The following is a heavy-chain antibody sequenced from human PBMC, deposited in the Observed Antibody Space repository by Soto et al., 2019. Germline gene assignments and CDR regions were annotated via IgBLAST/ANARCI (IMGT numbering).Heavy chain of an antibody. CDR2: IYSGGST. CDR1: GFTVSSNY. V-gene: IGHV3-66*01. D-gene: IGHD3-16*02. CDR3: ASIMITFGGVIEDAFDI. J-gene: IGHJ3*02. Sequence: EVQLVESGGGLVQPGGSLRLSCAASGFTVSSNYMSWVRQAPGKGLEWVSVIYSGGSTYYADSVKGRFTISRDNSKNTLYLQMNSRGAEDTAVYYCASIMITFGGVIEDAFDIWGQGTMVTVSS.